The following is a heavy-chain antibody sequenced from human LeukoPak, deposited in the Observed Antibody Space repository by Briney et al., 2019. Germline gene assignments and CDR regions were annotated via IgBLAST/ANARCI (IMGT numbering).Heavy chain of an antibody. V-gene: IGHV3-7*03. J-gene: IGHJ4*02. CDR3: AREGGAGGYFDY. D-gene: IGHD3-16*01. Sequence: GGSLRLSRAGSGFTFSSHWMSWVRQAPGKGLEWVANIKQDGSEKYFVDSVKGRFTISRDNAKNSLYLQMNSLRAEDTAVYYCAREGGAGGYFDYWGQGTLVTVSS. CDR2: IKQDGSEK. CDR1: GFTFSSHW.